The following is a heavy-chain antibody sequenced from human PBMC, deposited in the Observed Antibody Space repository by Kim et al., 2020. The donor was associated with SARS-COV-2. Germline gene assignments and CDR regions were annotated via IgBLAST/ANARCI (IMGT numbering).Heavy chain of an antibody. J-gene: IGHJ4*02. D-gene: IGHD6-13*01. CDR3: ARSSSWYSYFDY. CDR2: INDGNDNT. Sequence: ASVKVSCKASGYTFTSYAMHWVRQAHGQRLEWMGWINDGNDNTKYSQKFQGRVTITRDTSASTPYMELSSLRSEDTAVYYYARSSSWYSYFDYWGQGTQV. CDR1: GYTFTSYA. V-gene: IGHV1-3*01.